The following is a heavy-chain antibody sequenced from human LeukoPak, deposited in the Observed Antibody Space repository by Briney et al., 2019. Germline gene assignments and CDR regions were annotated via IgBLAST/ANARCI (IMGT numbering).Heavy chain of an antibody. J-gene: IGHJ4*02. CDR3: AKEVEQQLVGGAFDY. D-gene: IGHD6-13*01. CDR2: ISGSGGST. V-gene: IGHV3-23*01. CDR1: GFTFSSYA. Sequence: GGSLRLSCAASGFTFSSYAMNWVRQAPGKGLEWVSTISGSGGSTYYADSVKGRFTISRDNSKNTLYLQMNRQRAEDTAVYYCAKEVEQQLVGGAFDYWGQGILVTVSS.